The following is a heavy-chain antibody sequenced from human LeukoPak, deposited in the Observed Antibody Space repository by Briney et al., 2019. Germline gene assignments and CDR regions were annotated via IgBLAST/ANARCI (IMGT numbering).Heavy chain of an antibody. D-gene: IGHD3-10*01. CDR3: AKLGKTENHYGSGRFSYYYYMDV. CDR2: IRSDGINK. V-gene: IGHV3-30*02. Sequence: GGSLRLSCAASGFTFSNYGMHWVRQAPGKGLEWVAFIRSDGINKYHADSVKGRFTISRDNSKNTLYLQMNSLRAEDTAVYYCAKLGKTENHYGSGRFSYYYYMDVWGKGTTVTFSS. J-gene: IGHJ6*03. CDR1: GFTFSNYG.